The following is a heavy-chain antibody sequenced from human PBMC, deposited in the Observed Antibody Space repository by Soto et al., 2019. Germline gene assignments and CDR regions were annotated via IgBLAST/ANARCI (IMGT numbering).Heavy chain of an antibody. CDR2: IYHSGST. CDR1: GGSISSCNW. V-gene: IGHV4-4*02. D-gene: IGHD3-10*02. J-gene: IGHJ6*02. Sequence: TLSLTCTVSGGSISSCNWWSGFRQPPGKGLEWIGEIYHSGSTNYNPSLKSRVTISVDKSKNQFSLKLSSVTAADTAVYYCASVRGGYYYAMDVWGQGTTVTVSS. CDR3: ASVRGGYYYAMDV.